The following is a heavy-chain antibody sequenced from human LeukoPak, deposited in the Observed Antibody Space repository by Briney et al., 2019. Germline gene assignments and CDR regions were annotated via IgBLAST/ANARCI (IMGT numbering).Heavy chain of an antibody. CDR3: ARRGYAGYDSLYYFDY. D-gene: IGHD5-12*01. V-gene: IGHV4-38-2*01. J-gene: IGHJ4*02. CDR1: GYSISSGYY. Sequence: SETLSLTCGVSGYSISSGYYWGWIRQPPGKGLEWIGSIYHTGSTYYNPSLKSRVTISVDTSKNHFSLKLSSVTAADTAVYYCARRGYAGYDSLYYFDYWGQGILVTVSS. CDR2: IYHTGST.